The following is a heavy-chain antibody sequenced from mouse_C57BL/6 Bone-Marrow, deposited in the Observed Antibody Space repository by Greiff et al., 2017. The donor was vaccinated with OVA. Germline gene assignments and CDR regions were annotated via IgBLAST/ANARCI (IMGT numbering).Heavy chain of an antibody. D-gene: IGHD1-1*01. CDR3: TRCGYYGSGYRSWYFDV. Sequence: QVQLKQSGAELVRPGASVTLSCKASGYTFTDYEMHWVKQTPVHGLEWIGAIDPETGGTAYNQKFKGKAILTADKSSSTAYMELRSLTSEDSAVYYCTRCGYYGSGYRSWYFDVWGTGTTVTVSS. CDR1: GYTFTDYE. V-gene: IGHV1-15*01. J-gene: IGHJ1*03. CDR2: IDPETGGT.